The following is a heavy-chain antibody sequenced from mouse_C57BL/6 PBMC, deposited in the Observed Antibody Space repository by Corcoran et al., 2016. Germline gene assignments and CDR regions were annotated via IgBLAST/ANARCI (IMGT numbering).Heavy chain of an antibody. CDR1: GYTFTTYG. CDR2: INTYSGVP. J-gene: IGHJ2*01. D-gene: IGHD1-1*01. Sequence: QIQLVQSGPELKKPGETVKISCKASGYTFTTYGMSWVKQAPGKGLKWMGWINTYSGVPTYADDFKGRFAFSLETSASTAYLQINNLKNEDTATYCCARWTSYGSSPYFDYWGQGTTLTVSS. V-gene: IGHV9-3*01. CDR3: ARWTSYGSSPYFDY.